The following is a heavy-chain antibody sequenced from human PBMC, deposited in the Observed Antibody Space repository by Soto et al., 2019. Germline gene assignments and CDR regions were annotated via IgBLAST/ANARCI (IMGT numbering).Heavy chain of an antibody. Sequence: QVQLVQSGAEVKKPGASVKVSCKASGYTFTNYYMHWVRQAPGQGLEWMGIINPSGGSTSHAQKCRGRVTMTRDTSTSTVYMELSSLRSEDTAVYYCARGGIVVADIEDAFDIWGQGTMVTVSS. CDR1: GYTFTNYY. CDR2: INPSGGST. J-gene: IGHJ3*02. CDR3: ARGGIVVADIEDAFDI. D-gene: IGHD6-19*01. V-gene: IGHV1-46*01.